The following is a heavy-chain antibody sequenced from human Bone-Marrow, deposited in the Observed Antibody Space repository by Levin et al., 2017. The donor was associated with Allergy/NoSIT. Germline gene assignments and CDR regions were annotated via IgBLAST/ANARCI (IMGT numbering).Heavy chain of an antibody. Sequence: PGGSLRLSCAASGFTFSSYAMSWVRQAPGKGLEWVSAISGSGGSTYYADSVKGRFTISRDNSKNTLYLQMNSLRAEDTAVEDCAKEETRGGDCYWGYWGQGTLVTVSS. J-gene: IGHJ4*02. CDR1: GFTFSSYA. CDR3: AKEETRGGDCYWGY. CDR2: ISGSGGST. D-gene: IGHD2-21*02. V-gene: IGHV3-23*01.